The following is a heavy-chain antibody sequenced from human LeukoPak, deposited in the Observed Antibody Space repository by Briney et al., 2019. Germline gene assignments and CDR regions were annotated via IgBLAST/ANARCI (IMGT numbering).Heavy chain of an antibody. J-gene: IGHJ4*02. V-gene: IGHV4-34*10. CDR1: GGSFSDYD. CDR3: ARYVPVRTGTTRASFDY. Sequence: SETLSLTCAVYGGSFSDYDWSWIRQPPGKGLEWIGEINHSGSTNCDPSLKGRISMSIDTSKSQFSLNLRSVTAADTAVYYCARYVPVRTGTTRASFDYWGQGTLVTVSS. CDR2: INHSGST. D-gene: IGHD1-1*01.